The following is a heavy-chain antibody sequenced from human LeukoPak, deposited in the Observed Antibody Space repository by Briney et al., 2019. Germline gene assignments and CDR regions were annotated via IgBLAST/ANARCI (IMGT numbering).Heavy chain of an antibody. CDR2: INWNGGST. J-gene: IGHJ4*02. CDR1: GFTFDDYG. CDR3: ARVEGGYSYGYGFRY. V-gene: IGHV3-20*04. D-gene: IGHD5-18*01. Sequence: SGGSLRLSCVASGFTFDDYGMSWVRQPPGKRLEWVSGINWNGGSTGYADSVKGRFTISRDNAKNSLYLQMNSLRAEDTAVYYCARVEGGYSYGYGFRYWGQGTLVTVSS.